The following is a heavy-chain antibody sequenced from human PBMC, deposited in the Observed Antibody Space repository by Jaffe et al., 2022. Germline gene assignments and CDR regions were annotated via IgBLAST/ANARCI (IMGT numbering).Heavy chain of an antibody. CDR3: ARQGPSNWNYDGEFDY. Sequence: EVQLVQSGAEVKKPGESLKISCKGSGYSFTSYWIGWVRQMPGKGLEWMGIIYPGDSDTRYSPSFQGQVTISADKSISTAYLQWSSLKASDTAMYYCARQGPSNWNYDGEFDYWGQGTLVTVSS. V-gene: IGHV5-51*01. J-gene: IGHJ4*02. CDR2: IYPGDSDT. D-gene: IGHD1-7*01. CDR1: GYSFTSYW.